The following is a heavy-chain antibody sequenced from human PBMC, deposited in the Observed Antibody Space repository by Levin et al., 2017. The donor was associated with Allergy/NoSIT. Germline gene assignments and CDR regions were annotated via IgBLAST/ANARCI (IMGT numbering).Heavy chain of an antibody. D-gene: IGHD6-13*01. Sequence: GGSLRLSCAASGITFSNAWMSWARQAPGKGLEWVGRIKNKADGSTTEYAAPVKGRFTISRDDSKNTLYLQMNSLKTEDTAVYFCTTYSSSWYYFDYWGQGTLVTVSS. J-gene: IGHJ4*02. CDR1: GITFSNAW. CDR3: TTYSSSWYYFDY. CDR2: IKNKADGSTT. V-gene: IGHV3-15*01.